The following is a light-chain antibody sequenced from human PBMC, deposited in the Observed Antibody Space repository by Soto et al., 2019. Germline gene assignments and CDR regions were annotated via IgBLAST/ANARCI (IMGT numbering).Light chain of an antibody. CDR1: QSVRSN. V-gene: IGKV3-15*01. J-gene: IGKJ5*01. CDR2: AAS. Sequence: EIVMTQSPATLSVSPGERATLSCRASQSVRSNLAWYQQKPGQAPRLLIYAASNRVTAILARFSGSGSGTEFTLTISSLQSEDFAVYYCQQYNNWPPITFGQGTRLEIK. CDR3: QQYNNWPPIT.